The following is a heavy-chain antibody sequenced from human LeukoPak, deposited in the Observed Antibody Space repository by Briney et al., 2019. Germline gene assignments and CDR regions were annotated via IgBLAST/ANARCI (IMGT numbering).Heavy chain of an antibody. CDR2: ISWNSGSI. V-gene: IGHV3-9*01. Sequence: GGSLRLSCAASGFTFDDYAMHWVRQAPGKGLEWVSGISWNSGSIGYADSVKGRFTISRDNAKNSLYLQMNSLRAEDTAVYYCAKALTGGETMNWFDPWGQGTLVTVSS. CDR1: GFTFDDYA. CDR3: AKALTGGETMNWFDP. J-gene: IGHJ5*02. D-gene: IGHD1-14*01.